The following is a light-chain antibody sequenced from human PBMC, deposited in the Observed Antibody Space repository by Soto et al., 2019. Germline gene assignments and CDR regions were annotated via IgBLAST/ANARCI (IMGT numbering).Light chain of an antibody. J-gene: IGLJ2*01. CDR3: QTWGTGFQV. CDR1: SGHSSYA. Sequence: QLVLTQPPSASASLGASVKLTCTLSSGHSSYAIAWHQKQPEQGPRYLMDLNNDGSHTTGDGIPDRFSGSSSGAERYLIISSLQSEDEADYYCQTWGTGFQVFGGGTKLTVL. CDR2: LNNDGSH. V-gene: IGLV4-69*01.